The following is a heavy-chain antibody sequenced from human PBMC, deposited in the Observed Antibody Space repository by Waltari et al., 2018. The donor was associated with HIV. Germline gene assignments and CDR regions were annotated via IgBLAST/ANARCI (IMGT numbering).Heavy chain of an antibody. CDR1: GFTFSNAW. Sequence: EVQLVESGGGLVKPGGSLRLSCAASGFTFSNAWMSWVRQAPGKGLEWVGRIKSKTDGGTTDYAAPVKGRFTISRDDSKNTLYLQMNSLKTEDTAVYYCTTDPTTTVTGYYYYGMDVWGQGTTVTVSS. V-gene: IGHV3-15*01. J-gene: IGHJ6*02. CDR3: TTDPTTTVTGYYYYGMDV. CDR2: IKSKTDGGTT. D-gene: IGHD4-17*01.